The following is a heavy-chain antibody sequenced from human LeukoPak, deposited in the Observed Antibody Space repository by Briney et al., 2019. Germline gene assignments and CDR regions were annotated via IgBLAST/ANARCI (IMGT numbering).Heavy chain of an antibody. CDR2: ISYDESNK. J-gene: IGHJ4*02. V-gene: IGHV3-30-3*01. Sequence: GGSLRLSCAASGFTFSSYTMHWVRQAPGKGLEWVAVISYDESNKYYADSVKGRFTISRDNSKNTLYLQMNSLRAEDTAVYYCAKDDSPFHYGDYPGIFDYWGQGTLVTVSS. CDR3: AKDDSPFHYGDYPGIFDY. CDR1: GFTFSSYT. D-gene: IGHD4-17*01.